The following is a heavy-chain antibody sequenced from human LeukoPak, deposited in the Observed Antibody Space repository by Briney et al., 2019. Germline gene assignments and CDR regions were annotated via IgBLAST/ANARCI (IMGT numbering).Heavy chain of an antibody. Sequence: QAGGSLRLSCAASGFTFSSYAMSWVRQAPGKGLEWVSAISGSGGSTYYADSVKGRFAISRDNSKNTLYLQMNSLRAEVTAVYYCAKSIAVAGNFDSWGQGALVTVSS. CDR2: ISGSGGST. V-gene: IGHV3-23*01. J-gene: IGHJ4*02. D-gene: IGHD6-19*01. CDR3: AKSIAVAGNFDS. CDR1: GFTFSSYA.